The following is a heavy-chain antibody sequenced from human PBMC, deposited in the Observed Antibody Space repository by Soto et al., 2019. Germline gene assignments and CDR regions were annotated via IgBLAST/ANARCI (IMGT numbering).Heavy chain of an antibody. CDR3: ASPSYCSGGSCYSRDYYYGMDV. Sequence: QVQLVQSGAEVKKPGSSVKVSCKASGGTFSSYTISWVRQAPGQGLEWMGRIIPILGIANYAQKFQGRVTITADKSTSTAYMELSSLRSEDTAVYYGASPSYCSGGSCYSRDYYYGMDVWGQGTTVTVSS. D-gene: IGHD2-15*01. CDR1: GGTFSSYT. CDR2: IIPILGIA. V-gene: IGHV1-69*02. J-gene: IGHJ6*02.